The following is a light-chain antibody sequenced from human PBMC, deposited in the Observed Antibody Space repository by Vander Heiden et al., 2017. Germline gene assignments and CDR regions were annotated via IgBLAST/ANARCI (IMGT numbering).Light chain of an antibody. V-gene: IGLV1-44*01. CDR1: SSNIGRNS. Sequence: QSVLTQPPSASGPPGQRVTISCSGSSSNIGRNSVNWYRQLPGTAPKLLIYSNNQRPSGVPDRFSGSKSGTSASLAVSGLQSGDEANYYCAAWDYSLDGVVFGGGTKLTVL. J-gene: IGLJ3*02. CDR2: SNN. CDR3: AAWDYSLDGVV.